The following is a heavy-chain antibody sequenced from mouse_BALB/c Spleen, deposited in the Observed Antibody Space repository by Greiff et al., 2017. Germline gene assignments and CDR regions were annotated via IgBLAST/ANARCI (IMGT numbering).Heavy chain of an antibody. D-gene: IGHD2-4*01. V-gene: IGHV2-2*02. CDR2: IWSGGST. CDR3: ARGDYEGFAY. J-gene: IGHJ3*01. Sequence: VQLQQSGPGLVQPSQSLSITCTVSGFSLTSYGVHWVRQSPGKGLEWLGVIWSGGSTDYNAAFISRLSISKDNSKSQVFFKMNSLQANDTAIYYCARGDYEGFAYWGQGTLVTVSA. CDR1: GFSLTSYG.